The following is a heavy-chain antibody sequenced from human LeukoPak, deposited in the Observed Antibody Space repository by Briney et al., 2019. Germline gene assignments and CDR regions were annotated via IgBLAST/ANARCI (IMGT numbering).Heavy chain of an antibody. J-gene: IGHJ5*02. CDR1: GYTLTDHY. CDR3: AKEGYSNGPDP. CDR2: INPQNGAT. D-gene: IGHD4-11*01. V-gene: IGHV1-2*02. Sequence: ASVKVSCKASGYTLTDHYMHWLRWAPGQGLEWMGWINPQNGATVYAKKFQGRVAMTRDTPVSTLYMELRNLRSDDTGVYYCAKEGYSNGPDPWGPGSLVTVSS.